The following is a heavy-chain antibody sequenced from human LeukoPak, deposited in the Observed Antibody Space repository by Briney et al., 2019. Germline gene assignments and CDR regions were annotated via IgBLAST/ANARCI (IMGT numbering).Heavy chain of an antibody. V-gene: IGHV1-18*01. D-gene: IGHD3-10*01. CDR3: ARDGSGVWFDY. J-gene: IGHJ4*02. CDR1: NYSFTSYG. CDR2: INAYNGDT. Sequence: ASVKVSCKASNYSFTSYGISWVRQAPGQGLEWMAWINAYNGDTNYAQKLQGRVTLTTETSMSTAYMELRSLRSDDTAVYYCARDGSGVWFDYWGQGTLVTVSS.